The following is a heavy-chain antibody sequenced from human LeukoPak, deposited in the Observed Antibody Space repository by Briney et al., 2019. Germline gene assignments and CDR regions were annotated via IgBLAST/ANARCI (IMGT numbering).Heavy chain of an antibody. D-gene: IGHD3-3*01. CDR2: TYYRSKWNY. Sequence: QTLSLTCAISGDSVSSKTAAWYWIRQSPSRGLEWLGRTYYRSKWNYQYADSVRSRITIKVDTSKNQFSLQLNSVTPEDTALYYCARDPSDDQGLDYWGQGTLVTVSS. J-gene: IGHJ4*02. CDR1: GDSVSSKTAA. V-gene: IGHV6-1*01. CDR3: ARDPSDDQGLDY.